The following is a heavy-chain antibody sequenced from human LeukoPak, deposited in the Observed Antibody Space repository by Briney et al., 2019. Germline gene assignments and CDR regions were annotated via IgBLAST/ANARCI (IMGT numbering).Heavy chain of an antibody. CDR1: GGTFSSYA. CDR3: ATFYDFWSGSPGDFDYYYYMDV. D-gene: IGHD3-3*01. CDR2: IIPIFGTA. J-gene: IGHJ6*03. V-gene: IGHV1-69*01. Sequence: SSVKVSCKASGGTFSSYAISWVRQAPGQGLEWMGGIIPIFGTANYAQKFQGRVTITADESTSTAYKELSSLRSEDTAVYYCATFYDFWSGSPGDFDYYYYMDVWGKGTTVTVSS.